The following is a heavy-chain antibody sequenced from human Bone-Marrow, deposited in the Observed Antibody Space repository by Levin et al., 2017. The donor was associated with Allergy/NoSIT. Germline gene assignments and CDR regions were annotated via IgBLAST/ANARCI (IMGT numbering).Heavy chain of an antibody. CDR3: ASFALGSLYYGMDV. CDR1: RFTFNTYA. Sequence: GESLKISCADSRFTFNTYAMSWVRQAPGKGLEWVSVISGGGGTVHYADSVKGRFTIFRDNSKNTLYLQMNSLRAEDTAVYYCASFALGSLYYGMDVWGQGTTVTVS. V-gene: IGHV3-23*01. CDR2: ISGGGGTV. D-gene: IGHD2-15*01. J-gene: IGHJ6*02.